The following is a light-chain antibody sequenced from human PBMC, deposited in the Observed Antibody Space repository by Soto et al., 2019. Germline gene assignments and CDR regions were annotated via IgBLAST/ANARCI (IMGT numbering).Light chain of an antibody. CDR2: KTS. J-gene: IGKJ1*01. Sequence: DIQMTQSPSTLSASVGDTVTITCRASQSISDSLAWYQQKPGRAPKLLIYKTSSLESGVPSSFSGSGSGTEFTLTINRLQPDAFATYYCQKYNSYPWTFGPGPKVDIK. V-gene: IGKV1-5*03. CDR3: QKYNSYPWT. CDR1: QSISDS.